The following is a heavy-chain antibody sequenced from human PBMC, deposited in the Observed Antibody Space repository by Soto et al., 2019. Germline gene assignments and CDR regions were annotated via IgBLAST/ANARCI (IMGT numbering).Heavy chain of an antibody. V-gene: IGHV3-9*01. Sequence: SLRLSCAASGFTFDDYAMHWVRQAPGKGLEWVSGISWNSGSIGYADSVKGRFTISRDNAKNSLYLQMNSLRAEDTALYYCAKDIAAAGTWNWFDPWGQGTLVTVSS. CDR1: GFTFDDYA. CDR3: AKDIAAAGTWNWFDP. D-gene: IGHD6-13*01. J-gene: IGHJ5*02. CDR2: ISWNSGSI.